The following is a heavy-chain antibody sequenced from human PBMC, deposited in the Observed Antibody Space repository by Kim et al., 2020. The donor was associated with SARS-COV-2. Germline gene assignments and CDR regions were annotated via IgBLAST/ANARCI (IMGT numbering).Heavy chain of an antibody. CDR2: ISYDGSNK. CDR1: GFTFSSYA. J-gene: IGHJ4*02. V-gene: IGHV3-30*04. Sequence: GGSLRLSCAASGFTFSSYAMHWVRQAPGKGLEWVAVISYDGSNKYYADSVKGRFTISRDNSKNTLYLQMNSLRAEDTAVYYCARDGGIVVVITYRFDYWGQGTLVTVSS. CDR3: ARDGGIVVVITYRFDY. D-gene: IGHD3-22*01.